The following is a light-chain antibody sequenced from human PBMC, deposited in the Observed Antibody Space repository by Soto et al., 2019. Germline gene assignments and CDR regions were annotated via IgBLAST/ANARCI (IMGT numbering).Light chain of an antibody. J-gene: IGLJ2*01. CDR3: SSYTSSSTPYVV. CDR2: DVS. V-gene: IGLV2-14*01. Sequence: QSALTQPASVSGSPGQSITISCTGTSSDVGGYNYVSWYQQHPGKAPKLMIYDVSNRPSGVSNRFSGSKSGNTASLTISELQAEDEADYYCSSYTSSSTPYVVFGGGTKVTVL. CDR1: SSDVGGYNY.